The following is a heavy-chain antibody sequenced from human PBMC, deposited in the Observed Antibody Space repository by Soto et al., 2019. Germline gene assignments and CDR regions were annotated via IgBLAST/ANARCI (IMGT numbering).Heavy chain of an antibody. D-gene: IGHD2-21*02. V-gene: IGHV3-30*18. J-gene: IGHJ4*02. Sequence: GGSLRLSCAASGFTFSSYGMHWVRQAPGKGLEWVAVISYDGSNKYYADSVKGRFTISRDNSKNTLYLQMNSLRAEDTAVYYCAKDYQAYCGGDCYTVYWGQGTLVTVSS. CDR1: GFTFSSYG. CDR2: ISYDGSNK. CDR3: AKDYQAYCGGDCYTVY.